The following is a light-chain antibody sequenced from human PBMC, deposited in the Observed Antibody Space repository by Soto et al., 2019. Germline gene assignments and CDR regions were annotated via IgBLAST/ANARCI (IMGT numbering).Light chain of an antibody. CDR2: DAS. V-gene: IGKV1-27*01. J-gene: IGKJ4*01. Sequence: DIQMTQSPSSLSASVGDRVTITCRASQGLSSDLAWYQQKPGKVPKPLIYDASTLQSGVPSRFSGSGSGTDFTLTISSLQPEDVATYYCQKYNSVPLTFGGGTKVDIK. CDR3: QKYNSVPLT. CDR1: QGLSSD.